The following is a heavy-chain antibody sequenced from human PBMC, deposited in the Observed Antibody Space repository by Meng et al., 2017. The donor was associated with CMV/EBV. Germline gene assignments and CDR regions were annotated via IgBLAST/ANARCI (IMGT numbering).Heavy chain of an antibody. CDR2: IYYSGST. V-gene: IGHV4-30-4*08. CDR3: ASSGAREDDY. CDR1: GGSISSGDYS. Sequence: QGQLPESGPGRVKPSQTLSLTCTVSGGSISSGDYSWSWSRQPPGKGLEWIGYIYYSGSTYYNPSLKSRVTISVDTSKNQFSLKLSSVTAADTAVYYCASSGAREDDYWGQGTLVTVSS. D-gene: IGHD5-12*01. J-gene: IGHJ4*02.